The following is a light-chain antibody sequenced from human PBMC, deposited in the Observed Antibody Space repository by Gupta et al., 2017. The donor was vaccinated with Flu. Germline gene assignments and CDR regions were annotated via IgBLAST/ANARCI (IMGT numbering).Light chain of an antibody. CDR2: EVT. V-gene: IGLV2-14*01. Sequence: QSALTQSASVSGSPGQSIAISCTGASSDVGDYNNVSWYQQLPGKSPKLMIYEVTNRPSGVSNRFSGSKSGNTASLTISGLQAEDEADYYCSSYTSSSSLSVFGTGTKVTVL. J-gene: IGLJ1*01. CDR3: SSYTSSSSLSV. CDR1: SSDVGDYNN.